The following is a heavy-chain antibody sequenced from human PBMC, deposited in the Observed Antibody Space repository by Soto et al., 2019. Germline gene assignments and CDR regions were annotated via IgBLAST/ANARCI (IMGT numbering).Heavy chain of an antibody. CDR3: ERDRGEYGEYLYHYYTMEF. CDR1: GFSFGDFS. J-gene: IGHJ6*02. V-gene: IGHV3-21*01. CDR2: ISSRRSYI. Sequence: GGSLRLSCAASGFSFGDFSMHWVRQAPGKGLEWVSFISSRRSYINYADSVRGRFTISRDNAKNSLFLQMNSLRGEDTAVYYCERDRGEYGEYLYHYYTMEFWGQGTTVTVS. D-gene: IGHD4-17*01.